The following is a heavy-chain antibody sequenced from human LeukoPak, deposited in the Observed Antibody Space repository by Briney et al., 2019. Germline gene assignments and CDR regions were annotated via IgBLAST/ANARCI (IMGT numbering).Heavy chain of an antibody. D-gene: IGHD3-10*01. CDR1: GYSISSGYY. J-gene: IGHJ5*02. V-gene: IGHV4-38-2*01. CDR3: ARPYGSGSYYSWFDP. Sequence: PSETLSLTCAVSGYSISSGYYWGGIRQPPGKGLEWVGSIYHSGSTYYNPSLKSRVTISVDTSKNQFSLKLSSVTAADTAVYYCARPYGSGSYYSWFDPWGQGTLVTVSS. CDR2: IYHSGST.